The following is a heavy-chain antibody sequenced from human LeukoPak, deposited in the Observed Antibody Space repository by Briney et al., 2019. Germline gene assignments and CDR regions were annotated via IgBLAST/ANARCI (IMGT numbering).Heavy chain of an antibody. Sequence: SQTLSLTCTVSGGSISSGVYYWSWIRQHPGKGLEWIGYIYYSGSTYYNPSLKSRVTMSVDTSKNQFSLKLSSVTAADTAVYYCAREYGDYFDYWGQGTLVTVSS. D-gene: IGHD4-17*01. CDR3: AREYGDYFDY. J-gene: IGHJ4*02. V-gene: IGHV4-31*03. CDR2: IYYSGST. CDR1: GGSISSGVYY.